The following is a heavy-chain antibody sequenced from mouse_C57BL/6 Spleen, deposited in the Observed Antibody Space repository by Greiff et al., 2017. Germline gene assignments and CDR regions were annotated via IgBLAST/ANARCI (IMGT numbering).Heavy chain of an antibody. CDR3: ASDWDGAMDY. J-gene: IGHJ4*01. Sequence: VQLQQSGPDLVKPGASVKLSCKASGFAFSSSGMNWVQQRPGKGLAWIGRIYAGAGDPTYTGKFKGTATLTADKTSSTACMQRSRLTSEDSAVYVCASDWDGAMDYWGQGTSLTVSS. D-gene: IGHD4-1*01. CDR1: GFAFSSSG. CDR2: IYAGAGDP. V-gene: IGHV1-82*01.